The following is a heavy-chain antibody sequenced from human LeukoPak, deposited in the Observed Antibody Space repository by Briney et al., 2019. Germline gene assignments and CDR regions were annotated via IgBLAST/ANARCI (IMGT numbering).Heavy chain of an antibody. D-gene: IGHD3-22*01. Sequence: GGSLRLSCAASGFTLSDHYMDWVRQAPGKGLEWVGRTGNKANSYTTQYAASVEGRFTISRDDSRNSLYLQMNSLNTEDTAVYYCASLYYDSSAYWGQGTLVTVSS. CDR3: ASLYYDSSAY. CDR1: GFTLSDHY. CDR2: TGNKANSYTT. V-gene: IGHV3-72*01. J-gene: IGHJ4*02.